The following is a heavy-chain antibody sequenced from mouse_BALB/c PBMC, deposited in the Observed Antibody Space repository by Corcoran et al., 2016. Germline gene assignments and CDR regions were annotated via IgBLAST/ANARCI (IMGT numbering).Heavy chain of an antibody. V-gene: IGHV1S34*01. CDR2: ISCYNGAI. CDR1: GYSFTGYY. CDR3: ARGGDGYFFPFAY. D-gene: IGHD2-3*01. J-gene: IGHJ3*01. Sequence: LVKTGASVKISCKASGYSFTGYYMHWVKQRQGKSLGWIGYISCYNGAISYNQKFKGKATFTVDTSSSTAYMQFNSLTSEDSAVYYWARGGDGYFFPFAYWGQGTLVTVSA.